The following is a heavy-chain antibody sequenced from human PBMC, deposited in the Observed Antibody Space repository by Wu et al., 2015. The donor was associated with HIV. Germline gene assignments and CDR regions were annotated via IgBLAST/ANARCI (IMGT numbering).Heavy chain of an antibody. CDR3: ARASGGNYYDSSGYKRYYFDY. J-gene: IGHJ4*02. D-gene: IGHD3-22*01. CDR1: GGTFSSYA. CDR2: IIPIVGTA. Sequence: QVQLVQSGAEVKKPGSSVKVSCKASGGTFSSYAISWVRQAPGQGLEWMGGIIPIVGTANYAQKFQGRVTITTDESTSTAYMELSSLRSEDTAVYYCARASGGNYYDSSGYKRYYFDYWGQGTLVTVSS. V-gene: IGHV1-69*05.